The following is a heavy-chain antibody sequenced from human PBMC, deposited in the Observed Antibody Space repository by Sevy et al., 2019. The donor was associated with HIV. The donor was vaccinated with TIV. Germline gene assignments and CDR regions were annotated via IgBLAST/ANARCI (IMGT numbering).Heavy chain of an antibody. J-gene: IGHJ4*02. CDR1: GFTFSIYA. D-gene: IGHD3-22*01. CDR3: AKDLYYDTSLFDY. V-gene: IGHV3-23*01. Sequence: GGSLRLSCAASGFTFSIYAMSWVRQAPGKGLEWVSGISGSYNSTYYADTVKGRFTISRDNSKNTLYLQMNSLRAEDTAVYYCAKDLYYDTSLFDYWGQGTLVTVSS. CDR2: ISGSYNST.